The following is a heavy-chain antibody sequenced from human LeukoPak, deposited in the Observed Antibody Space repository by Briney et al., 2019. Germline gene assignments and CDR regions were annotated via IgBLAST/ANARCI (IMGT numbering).Heavy chain of an antibody. CDR3: ARYTFLGGGYYNYYFDY. J-gene: IGHJ4*02. CDR2: ISSSSGYI. D-gene: IGHD1-26*01. CDR1: GFTFSSYT. Sequence: GGSLRLSCEASGFTFSSYTLTWVRQAPGKGLEWVSSISSSSGYIYYADSVKGRFTISRDNAKRSLSLQMNSLRDEDTAVYYCARYTFLGGGYYNYYFDYWGQGTLVTVSS. V-gene: IGHV3-21*04.